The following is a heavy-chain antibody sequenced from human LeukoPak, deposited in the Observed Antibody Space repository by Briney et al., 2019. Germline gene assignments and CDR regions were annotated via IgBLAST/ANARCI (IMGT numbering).Heavy chain of an antibody. D-gene: IGHD6-13*01. V-gene: IGHV4-38-2*02. CDR2: IYHRGST. J-gene: IGHJ4*02. Sequence: SETLSLTCTVSGYSISSGYYWGWIRQPPGKGLEWIGSIYHRGSTYYNPSLKSRVTISVDTSKNQFSLKLSSVTAADTAVYYCARSIAAAGTAPYDYWGQGTLVTVSS. CDR1: GYSISSGYY. CDR3: ARSIAAAGTAPYDY.